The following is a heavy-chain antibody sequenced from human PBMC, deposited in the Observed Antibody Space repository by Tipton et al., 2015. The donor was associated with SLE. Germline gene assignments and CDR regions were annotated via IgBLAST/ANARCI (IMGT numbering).Heavy chain of an antibody. V-gene: IGHV4-38-2*01. Sequence: LRLSCAVSGYSISSGYYWGWIRQPPGKGLEWIGSIYHSGSTYYNPSLKSRVTISVDTSKNQFSLKLSSVTAADTAVYYCASGYCSGGSCSYWYFDLWGRGTLVTVSS. CDR1: GYSISSGYY. D-gene: IGHD2-15*01. CDR3: ASGYCSGGSCSYWYFDL. CDR2: IYHSGST. J-gene: IGHJ2*01.